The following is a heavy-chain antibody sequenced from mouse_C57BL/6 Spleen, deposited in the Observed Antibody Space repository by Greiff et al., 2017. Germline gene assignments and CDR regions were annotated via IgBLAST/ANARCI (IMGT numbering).Heavy chain of an antibody. V-gene: IGHV1-52*01. J-gene: IGHJ4*01. CDR1: GYTFTSYW. D-gene: IGHD4-1*01. CDR3: ATELGRYYAMDY. Sequence: VQLQQPGAELVRPGSSVKLSCKASGYTFTSYWMHWVKQRPIQGLEWIGNIDPSDSETHYNQKFKDKATLTVDKSSSTAYMQLSSLTSEDSAVYYCATELGRYYAMDYWGQGTSVTVAS. CDR2: IDPSDSET.